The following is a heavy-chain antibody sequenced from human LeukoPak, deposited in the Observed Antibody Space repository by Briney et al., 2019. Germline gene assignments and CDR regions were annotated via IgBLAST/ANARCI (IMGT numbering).Heavy chain of an antibody. D-gene: IGHD3-10*01. V-gene: IGHV1-69*06. J-gene: IGHJ5*02. CDR3: ARDVVWERVYGSGSYNWFDP. Sequence: SVKVSCKASGYTFTSYDVNWVRQATGQGLEWMGGIIPIFGTANYAQKFQGRVTITADKSTSTAYMELSSLRSEDTAVYYCARDVVWERVYGSGSYNWFDPWGQGTLVTVSS. CDR2: IIPIFGTA. CDR1: GYTFTSYD.